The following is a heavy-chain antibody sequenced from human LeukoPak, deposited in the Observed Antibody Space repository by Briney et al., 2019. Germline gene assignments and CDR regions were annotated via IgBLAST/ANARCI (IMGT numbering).Heavy chain of an antibody. CDR2: IYTSGST. D-gene: IGHD5-18*01. Sequence: SETLSLTCTVSGGSISSYYWSWIRQPAGKGLEWIGRIYTSGSTNYNPSLKSRVTISVDTSKNQFSLKLSSVTAADTAVYYCARGNSYGSFFDYWGQGTLVTVSS. CDR3: ARGNSYGSFFDY. V-gene: IGHV4-4*07. CDR1: GGSISSYY. J-gene: IGHJ4*02.